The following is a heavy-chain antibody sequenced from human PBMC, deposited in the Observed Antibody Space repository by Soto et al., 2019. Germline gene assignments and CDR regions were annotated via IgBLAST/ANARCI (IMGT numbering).Heavy chain of an antibody. D-gene: IGHD3-10*02. V-gene: IGHV3-21*01. CDR2: IDSYSNFI. Sequence: PGGSLRLSCTASGFTFSSYSMNWVRQAPGKGLECVSSIDSYSNFIYYAYSVKGRFIISRENARNSLFLQMSSLRAEDTVVYYCARAPNLFCSGTDGYVYWGHGTRVPVSP. CDR1: GFTFSSYS. J-gene: IGHJ1*01. CDR3: ARAPNLFCSGTDGYVY.